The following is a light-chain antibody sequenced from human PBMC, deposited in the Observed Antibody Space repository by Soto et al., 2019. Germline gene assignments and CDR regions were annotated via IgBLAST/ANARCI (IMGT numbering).Light chain of an antibody. J-gene: IGLJ1*01. Sequence: QSALTQPASVSGSPGQSIAISCTGSSSDVGFYKYVSWYQQHPGKVPKLIIYEVTNRPSGVSNRFSGSESGNTAALTISGLQAEDEADYYCCSYTTSSTRVFGSGTKLTVL. CDR1: SSDVGFYKY. CDR3: CSYTTSSTRV. CDR2: EVT. V-gene: IGLV2-14*01.